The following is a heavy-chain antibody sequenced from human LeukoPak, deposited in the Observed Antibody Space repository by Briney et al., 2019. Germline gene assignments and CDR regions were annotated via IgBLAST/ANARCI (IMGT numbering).Heavy chain of an antibody. J-gene: IGHJ4*02. Sequence: GGPLRLSCAASGFTFSRFWMSWVRQAPGKGLEWVASIKQHGSETYYVDSVKGRFTISRDNAKNSLYLQMNSLRAEDTAVYYCARGEDIVVVPAAMLDYWGQGTLVTVSS. CDR2: IKQHGSET. D-gene: IGHD2-2*01. CDR3: ARGEDIVVVPAAMLDY. CDR1: GFTFSRFW. V-gene: IGHV3-7*04.